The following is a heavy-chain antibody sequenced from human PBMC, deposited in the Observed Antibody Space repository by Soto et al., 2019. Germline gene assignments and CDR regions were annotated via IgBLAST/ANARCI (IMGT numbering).Heavy chain of an antibody. CDR3: ARDGYYDSSGTTYYYYGMDV. J-gene: IGHJ6*02. D-gene: IGHD3-22*01. CDR1: GFTVSSNY. Sequence: GSLRLSCAASGFTVSSNYMSWVRQAPGKGLEWVSVIYSGGSTYYADSVKGRFTISRDNSKNTLYLQMNSLRAEDTAVYYCARDGYYDSSGTTYYYYGMDVWGQGTTVNVSS. CDR2: IYSGGST. V-gene: IGHV3-66*01.